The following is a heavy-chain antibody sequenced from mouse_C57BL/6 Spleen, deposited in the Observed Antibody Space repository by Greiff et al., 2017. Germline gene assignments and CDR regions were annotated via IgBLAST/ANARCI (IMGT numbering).Heavy chain of an antibody. CDR1: GYAFSSSW. D-gene: IGHD1-1*02. CDR2: IYPGDGDT. V-gene: IGHV1-82*01. Sequence: VQLQQSGPELVKPGASVKISCKASGYAFSSSWMNWVKQRPGKGLEWIGRIYPGDGDTIYNGKFKGKATLTADKSSSTAYMQLSSLTSEDSAVYVCAKEGGSTLWYFDVWGTGTTVTVSS. J-gene: IGHJ1*03. CDR3: AKEGGSTLWYFDV.